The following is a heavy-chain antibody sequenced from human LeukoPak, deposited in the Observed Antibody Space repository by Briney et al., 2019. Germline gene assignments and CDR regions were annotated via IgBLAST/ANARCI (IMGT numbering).Heavy chain of an antibody. Sequence: GGSLRLSCAASGFTFSSYWMSWVRQAPGKGLEWVAKIKQDGSEKYYVDSVKGRFTISRDNAKNSLYLQMNSLRAEDTAVYYCARDMYYDFWRGHDDYWGQGTLVTVSS. CDR3: ARDMYYDFWRGHDDY. CDR1: GFTFSSYW. V-gene: IGHV3-7*01. D-gene: IGHD3-3*01. J-gene: IGHJ4*02. CDR2: IKQDGSEK.